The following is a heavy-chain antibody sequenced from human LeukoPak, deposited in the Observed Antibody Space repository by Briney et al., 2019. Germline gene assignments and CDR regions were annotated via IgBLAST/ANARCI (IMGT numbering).Heavy chain of an antibody. V-gene: IGHV3-9*01. Sequence: GRSLRLSCAASGFTFDDYAMHWVRQAPGKGLEWVSGISWNSGSIGYADSVKGRFTISRDNAKNSLYLQMNSLRAEDTAVYYCARGGDYASDYWGQGTLVTVSS. CDR3: ARGGDYASDY. D-gene: IGHD4-17*01. CDR2: ISWNSGSI. CDR1: GFTFDDYA. J-gene: IGHJ4*02.